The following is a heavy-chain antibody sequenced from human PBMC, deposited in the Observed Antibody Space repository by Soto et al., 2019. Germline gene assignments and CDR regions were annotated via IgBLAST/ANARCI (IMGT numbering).Heavy chain of an antibody. J-gene: IGHJ4*02. V-gene: IGHV3-23*01. CDR3: AKNGLSDSPSAIDS. Sequence: GGSLRLSCATSGFTFSSNGMSWVRQAPGKGLDWVSGISGTGRNTYYADSVKGRFTISRDNSKNTLFLQMNSLRVEDTAVYYCAKNGLSDSPSAIDSWGQGTLVTVSS. CDR1: GFTFSSNG. D-gene: IGHD2-8*01. CDR2: ISGTGRNT.